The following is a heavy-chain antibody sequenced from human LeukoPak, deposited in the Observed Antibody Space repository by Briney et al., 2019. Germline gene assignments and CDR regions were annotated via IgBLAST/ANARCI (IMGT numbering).Heavy chain of an antibody. V-gene: IGHV3-23*01. Sequence: GGSLRLSCAASGFTFSSYAMSWVRQAPGKGLEWVSAISGSGGSTYYADSVKGRFTISRDNSKNTLYLQMNSLRAEDTAVYYCARDGTAAGTYDYWGQGTLVTVSS. CDR2: ISGSGGST. D-gene: IGHD6-13*01. J-gene: IGHJ4*02. CDR3: ARDGTAAGTYDY. CDR1: GFTFSSYA.